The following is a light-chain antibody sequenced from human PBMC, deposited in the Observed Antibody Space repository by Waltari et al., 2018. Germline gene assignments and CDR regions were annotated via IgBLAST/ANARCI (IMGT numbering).Light chain of an antibody. Sequence: QSALTQPASVSGSPGQSITISCTGTSSDVGGYNYVSLSKQHPGQAPNLRIYEFSNRPAGVSNRCSGSKSCTTASLTISGLQAEDEAHYYCSSYTSSSTHYVFGTGTKVTVL. CDR1: SSDVGGYNY. CDR2: EFS. V-gene: IGLV2-14*01. J-gene: IGLJ1*01. CDR3: SSYTSSSTHYV.